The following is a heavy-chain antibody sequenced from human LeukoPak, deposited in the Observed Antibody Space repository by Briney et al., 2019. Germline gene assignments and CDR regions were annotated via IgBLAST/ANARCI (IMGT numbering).Heavy chain of an antibody. Sequence: ASVTVSFKASGYTFTTYSLAWVRQAPAQSLEWMGWISVNNGGTNYAQSFQDRVTLTRDTSTNTAYLELRSLRSDDTAIIYCATATQPRGYFLHWGQGTLVTVSS. D-gene: IGHD2-2*01. CDR1: GYTFTTYS. CDR2: ISVNNGGT. CDR3: ATATQPRGYFLH. V-gene: IGHV1-18*01. J-gene: IGHJ1*01.